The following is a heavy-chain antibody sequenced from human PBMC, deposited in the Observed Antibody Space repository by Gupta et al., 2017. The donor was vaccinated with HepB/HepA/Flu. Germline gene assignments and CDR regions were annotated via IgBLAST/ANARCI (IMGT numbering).Heavy chain of an antibody. V-gene: IGHV1-8*03. CDR3: ARDRYSGSYGGDY. CDR1: GYTFTSYD. D-gene: IGHD1-26*01. CDR2: MNPNRGNT. J-gene: IGHJ4*02. Sequence: VQLVQSGAEVKKPGAYVKVSCKASGYTFTSYDINCVRPATGQGLEWMGWMNPNRGNTGYAQKFQGRVTITRNTSISTAYMELSSLRSEDTAVYYCARDRYSGSYGGDYWGQGTLVTVSS.